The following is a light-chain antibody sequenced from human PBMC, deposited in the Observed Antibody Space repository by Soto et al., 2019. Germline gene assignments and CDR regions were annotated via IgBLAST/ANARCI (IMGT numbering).Light chain of an antibody. CDR2: ASS. CDR1: SSDVGSYNY. J-gene: IGLJ1*01. V-gene: IGLV2-14*01. Sequence: QSALTQPASVSGSPGQSITISCTGTSSDVGSYNYVSWYQHHPGKAPRLMIYASSNRPSGVSHRFSGSRSGNTASLTISGLQAEDEADYYCSSYAGSSNVFGTGTKVTVL. CDR3: SSYAGSSNV.